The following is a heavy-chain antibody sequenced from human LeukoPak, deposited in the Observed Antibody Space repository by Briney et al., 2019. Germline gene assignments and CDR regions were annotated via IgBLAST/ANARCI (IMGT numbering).Heavy chain of an antibody. CDR3: ARDYCSGGRCYSVDY. Sequence: PGGSLRLSCAASGFTFSSYSLNWVREAPGKGLEWVSYITSSSISIYYADSVKGRFTISRDNAKNSLYLQMNSLRAEDTAMYYCARDYCSGGRCYSVDYWGQGTLVTVSS. CDR2: ITSSSISI. D-gene: IGHD2-15*01. V-gene: IGHV3-48*04. CDR1: GFTFSSYS. J-gene: IGHJ4*02.